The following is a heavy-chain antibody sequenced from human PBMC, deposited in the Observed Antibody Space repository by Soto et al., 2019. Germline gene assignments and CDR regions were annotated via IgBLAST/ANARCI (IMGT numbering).Heavy chain of an antibody. J-gene: IGHJ6*02. Sequence: SETRSLTCTVSGGSISSYYWSWIRQPPGKGLEWIGYIYYSGSTNYNPSLKSRVTISVDTSKNQFSLKLSSVTAADTAVYYCARVGYDFWSGSYYYYGMDVWGQGTTVT. CDR3: ARVGYDFWSGSYYYYGMDV. CDR1: GGSISSYY. D-gene: IGHD3-3*01. CDR2: IYYSGST. V-gene: IGHV4-59*01.